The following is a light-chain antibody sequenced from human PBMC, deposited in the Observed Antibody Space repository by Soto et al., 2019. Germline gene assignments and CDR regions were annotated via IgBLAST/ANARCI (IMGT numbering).Light chain of an antibody. CDR2: GGS. V-gene: IGKV3D-15*01. CDR1: QSISIN. J-gene: IGKJ1*01. Sequence: EIVLTQSPGTLSVSPGDRVTLSCRASQSISINLAWYQHKPGQAPRLLIHGGSTRATGIPARISGSGSGTEFTLTISSLQSEDFAVYYCQQFLNWPWTFGQGTKVEVK. CDR3: QQFLNWPWT.